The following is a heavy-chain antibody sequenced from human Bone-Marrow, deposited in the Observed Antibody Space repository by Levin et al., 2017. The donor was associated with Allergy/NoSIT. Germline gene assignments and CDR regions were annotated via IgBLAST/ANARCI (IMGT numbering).Heavy chain of an antibody. D-gene: IGHD3-22*01. Sequence: SCAASGFTFNIYWMHWVRQAPGKGLVWVSHIRFDGSTTNYADSVKGRFTISRDNAKNTLYLQMNSLRTEDTAVYYCARDDSSGYPDSWGQGTLVTVSA. V-gene: IGHV3-74*01. CDR3: ARDDSSGYPDS. J-gene: IGHJ4*02. CDR2: IRFDGSTT. CDR1: GFTFNIYW.